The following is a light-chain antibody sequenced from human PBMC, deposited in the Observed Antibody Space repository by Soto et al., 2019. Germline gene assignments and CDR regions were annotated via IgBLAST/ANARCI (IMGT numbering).Light chain of an antibody. CDR2: GAS. V-gene: IGKV3-20*01. CDR3: QQYGSSGT. CDR1: QSVSNNY. J-gene: IGKJ1*01. Sequence: EIVLTQSPGTLSLSPGARAPLSCRASQSVSNNYLAWYQQKPGQAPRLLIYGASNRATGIPDRFSGSGSGTDFTLTISRLEPEDFAVYYCQQYGSSGTFGQGTKVDI.